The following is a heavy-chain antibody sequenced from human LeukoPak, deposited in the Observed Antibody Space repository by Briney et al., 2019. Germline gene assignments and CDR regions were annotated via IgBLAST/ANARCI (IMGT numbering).Heavy chain of an antibody. D-gene: IGHD6-13*01. CDR2: ISYDGSNK. J-gene: IGHJ4*02. V-gene: IGHV3-30*04. CDR3: ARALSRIAAAGTSGADY. Sequence: GRSLRLSCAAPGFTFSSYAMHWVRQAPGKGLEWVAVISYDGSNKYYADSVKGRFTISRDNSKNTLYLQMNSLRAEDTAVYYCARALSRIAAAGTSGADYWGQGTLVTVSS. CDR1: GFTFSSYA.